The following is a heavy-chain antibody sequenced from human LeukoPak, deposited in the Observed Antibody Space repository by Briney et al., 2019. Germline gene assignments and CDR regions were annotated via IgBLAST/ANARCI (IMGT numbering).Heavy chain of an antibody. CDR1: GASISSGSDY. D-gene: IGHD5-18*01. V-gene: IGHV4-61*02. CDR3: ARDLESGYSYGYPFFP. J-gene: IGHJ5*02. CDR2: VHTSGNP. Sequence: SETLSLTCSVSGASISSGSDYWSWIRQPAGKALEWIGRVHTSGNPNYNPSLESRVSISIDRSKNQFSLELNSVTAADTAVYYCARDLESGYSYGYPFFPWGQGTLVTVSS.